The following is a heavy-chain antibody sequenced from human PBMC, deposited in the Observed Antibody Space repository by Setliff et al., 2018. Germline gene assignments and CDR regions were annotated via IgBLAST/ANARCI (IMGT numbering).Heavy chain of an antibody. CDR2: ISGSGGST. CDR1: GFTFSSYA. J-gene: IGHJ4*02. D-gene: IGHD2-2*01. V-gene: IGHV3-23*01. CDR3: ARVGYCDGPTCYPFDY. Sequence: GGSLRLSCAASGFTFSSYAMSWVRQAPGKGLEWVSAISGSGGSTQYAASVNGRFSISRDDSKSSLYLQMNSLKSEDTAVYYCARVGYCDGPTCYPFDYWGPGTLVTVSS.